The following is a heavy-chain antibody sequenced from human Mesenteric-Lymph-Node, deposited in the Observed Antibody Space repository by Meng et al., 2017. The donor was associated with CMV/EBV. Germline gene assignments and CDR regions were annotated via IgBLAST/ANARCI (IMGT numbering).Heavy chain of an antibody. D-gene: IGHD2-2*02. CDR3: TTVGYCSSTSCYTGGHALSY. J-gene: IGHJ4*02. Sequence: GESLKISCAASGFTFSNAWMSWVRQAPGKGLEWVGRIKSKTDGGTTDYAAPVKGRFTISRDDSKNTLYLQMNSLKTEDTAVYYCTTVGYCSSTSCYTGGHALSYWGQGTLVTVSS. CDR1: GFTFSNAW. CDR2: IKSKTDGGTT. V-gene: IGHV3-15*01.